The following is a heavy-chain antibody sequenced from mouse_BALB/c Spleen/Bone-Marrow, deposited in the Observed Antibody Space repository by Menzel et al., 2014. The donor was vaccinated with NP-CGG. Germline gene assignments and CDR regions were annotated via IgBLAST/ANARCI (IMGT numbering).Heavy chain of an antibody. CDR1: GYDFSRYW. CDR3: VRLDYYGYLNY. Sequence: EVHLVESGGGLVQPGGSLKLSCAASGYDFSRYWMSWVRQAPGKGLEWIGEINPESRTINYTPSLKDKFIISRDNAKNALFLRLNKVRSEDTVLYYCVRLDYYGYLNYWGQGTTLTVSS. V-gene: IGHV4-1*02. J-gene: IGHJ2*01. CDR2: INPESRTI. D-gene: IGHD1-1*01.